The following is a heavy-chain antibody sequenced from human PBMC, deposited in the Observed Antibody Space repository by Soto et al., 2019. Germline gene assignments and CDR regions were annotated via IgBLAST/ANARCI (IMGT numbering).Heavy chain of an antibody. CDR1: GYTLTELS. V-gene: IGHV1-24*01. CDR2: FDPEDGET. J-gene: IGHJ3*02. Sequence: EASVKVSCKVSGYTLTELSMHWVRQAPGKGLEWMGGFDPEDGETIYAQKFQGRVTITADKSTGTDYMELSSLRSEDTAVYYCARDSYPYDILTGSNAFDIWGQGTMVTVSS. D-gene: IGHD3-9*01. CDR3: ARDSYPYDILTGSNAFDI.